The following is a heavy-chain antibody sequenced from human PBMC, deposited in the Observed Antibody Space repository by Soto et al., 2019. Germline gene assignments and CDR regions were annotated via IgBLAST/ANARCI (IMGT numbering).Heavy chain of an antibody. Sequence: SVKVSCKASGGTFSSYAISWVRQAPGQGLEWMGGIIPIFGTANYAQKFQGRVTITADESTSTAYMELSSLRSEDTAVYYCASGPPGGGYYYYYGMDVWGQGTTVTVS. V-gene: IGHV1-69*13. CDR1: GGTFSSYA. D-gene: IGHD3-10*01. J-gene: IGHJ6*02. CDR2: IIPIFGTA. CDR3: ASGPPGGGYYYYYGMDV.